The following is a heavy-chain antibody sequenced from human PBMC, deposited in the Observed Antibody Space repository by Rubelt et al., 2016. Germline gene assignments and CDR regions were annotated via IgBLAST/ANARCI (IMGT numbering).Heavy chain of an antibody. CDR3: ARDHKQWYGMDV. D-gene: IGHD6-19*01. CDR2: IYHSGST. Sequence: QVHLQESGPGVVKPSETLSLTCTVSGGSISSRNNWYWGWIRQPPGKGLEWIGSIYHSGSTYYNPSLKSRVTISVDTSKKQFSLKLTSVTAADTAVYYCARDHKQWYGMDVWGQGTTVTVSS. V-gene: IGHV4-39*07. J-gene: IGHJ6*02. CDR1: GGSISSRNNWY.